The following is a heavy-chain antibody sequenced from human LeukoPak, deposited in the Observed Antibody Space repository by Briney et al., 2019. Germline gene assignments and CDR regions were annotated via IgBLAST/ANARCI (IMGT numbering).Heavy chain of an antibody. CDR2: IYHSGST. D-gene: IGHD4-17*01. CDR1: GYSISSGYY. CDR3: ARLDYGDYPYYYYYMDV. V-gene: IGHV4-38-2*01. Sequence: PSETLSLTCAVSGYSISSGYYWGWIRQPPGKGLEWIGSIYHSGSTYYNPSLKSRVTISVDTSMNQFSLKLSSVTAADTAVYYCARLDYGDYPYYYYYMDVWGKGTTVTVSS. J-gene: IGHJ6*03.